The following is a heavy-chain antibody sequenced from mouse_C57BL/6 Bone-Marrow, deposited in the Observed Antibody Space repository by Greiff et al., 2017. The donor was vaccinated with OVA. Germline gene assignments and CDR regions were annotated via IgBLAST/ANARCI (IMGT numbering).Heavy chain of an antibody. Sequence: EVKLVESGGGSVQPGGSLKLSCAASGFTFSDYYLYWVRQTPEKRLEWVAYLSNGGGSTYYPDTVKGRFTISSDNAKNTLYLQMSRLKSEDTALYYCARPSPYGNSFAYWGQGTLVTVSA. CDR2: LSNGGGST. J-gene: IGHJ3*01. CDR1: GFTFSDYY. V-gene: IGHV5-12*01. D-gene: IGHD2-1*01. CDR3: ARPSPYGNSFAY.